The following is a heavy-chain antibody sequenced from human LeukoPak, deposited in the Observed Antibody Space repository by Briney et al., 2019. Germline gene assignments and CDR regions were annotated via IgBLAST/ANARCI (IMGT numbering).Heavy chain of an antibody. V-gene: IGHV3-21*01. J-gene: IGHJ6*03. CDR1: GFTFSTYG. CDR2: ISGDGGST. CDR3: ARDPRIAAAGRNYYYYMDV. Sequence: GGSLRLSCAASGFTFSTYGVTWVRQAPGKGLEWVSAISGDGGSTYYADSVKGRFTISRDNAKNSLYLQMNSLRAEDTAVYYCARDPRIAAAGRNYYYYMDVWGKGTTVTVSS. D-gene: IGHD6-13*01.